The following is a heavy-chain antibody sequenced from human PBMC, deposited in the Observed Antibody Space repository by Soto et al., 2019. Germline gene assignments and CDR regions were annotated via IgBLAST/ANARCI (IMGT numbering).Heavy chain of an antibody. CDR1: GFTFSSYE. CDR2: ISSSGSTI. Sequence: GGSLRLSCAASGFTFSSYEMNWVRQAPGKGLEWVSYISSSGSTIYYADSVKGRFTISRDNAKNSLYLQMNSLRAEDTAVYYCARDSDSGSYDAFDIWGQGTMVTVSS. V-gene: IGHV3-48*03. CDR3: ARDSDSGSYDAFDI. J-gene: IGHJ3*02. D-gene: IGHD1-26*01.